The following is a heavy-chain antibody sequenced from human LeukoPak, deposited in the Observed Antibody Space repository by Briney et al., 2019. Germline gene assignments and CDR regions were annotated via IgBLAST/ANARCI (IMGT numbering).Heavy chain of an antibody. J-gene: IGHJ4*02. V-gene: IGHV3-23*01. CDR3: AKSTPPSRYYYDTSGPH. D-gene: IGHD3-22*01. CDR2: ISGSGGST. Sequence: PGGSLRLSCAASGFTFSNYAMNWVRQAPGKGLEWVSGISGSGGSTDYADSVKGRFTISRDNSKNRLYLQMNSLRADDTAVYYCAKSTPPSRYYYDTSGPHWGQGTLVTVSS. CDR1: GFTFSNYA.